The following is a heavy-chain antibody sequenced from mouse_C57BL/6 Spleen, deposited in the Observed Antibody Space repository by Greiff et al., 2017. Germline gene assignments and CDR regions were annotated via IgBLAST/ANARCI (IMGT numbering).Heavy chain of an antibody. V-gene: IGHV1-59*01. Sequence: QVQLQQPGAELVRPGTSVKLSCKASGYTFTSYWMHWVKQRPGQGLEWIGVIDPSDSYTNYNQKFKGKAKLTVDTSSSTAYMQLISLTSEDSAVYYCARSWYYGSSYGYFDVWGTGTTVTVSS. CDR3: ARSWYYGSSYGYFDV. D-gene: IGHD1-1*01. J-gene: IGHJ1*03. CDR2: IDPSDSYT. CDR1: GYTFTSYW.